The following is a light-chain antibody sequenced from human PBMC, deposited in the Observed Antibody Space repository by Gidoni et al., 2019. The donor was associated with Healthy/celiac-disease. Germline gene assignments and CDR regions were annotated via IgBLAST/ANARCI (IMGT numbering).Light chain of an antibody. CDR2: EVS. CDR1: SSDVGSYNL. CDR3: CSYAVRSTYV. J-gene: IGLJ1*01. V-gene: IGLV2-23*02. Sequence: QTGLTQPASGAGSPGQAITISGTGTSSDVGSYNLVSWYQQHPGKASKLMIYEVSKRPSGVSNRFSGSQSGNTASLTISGLPAEDEAAYYCCSYAVRSTYVFGTGTKVTVL.